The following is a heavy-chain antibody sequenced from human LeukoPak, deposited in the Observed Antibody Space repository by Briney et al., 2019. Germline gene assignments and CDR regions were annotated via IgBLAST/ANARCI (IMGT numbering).Heavy chain of an antibody. CDR2: ISWDGGST. J-gene: IGHJ3*02. V-gene: IGHV3-43D*03. CDR1: GFTFDDYA. D-gene: IGHD3-22*01. Sequence: GGSLRLSCAASGFTFDDYAMHWVRQAPGKGLEWVSLISWDGGSTYYADSVKGRFTISRDNSKNSLYLQMNSLRAEDTAVYYCARVGYYDSSGYVLAFDIWGQGTMVTVSS. CDR3: ARVGYYDSSGYVLAFDI.